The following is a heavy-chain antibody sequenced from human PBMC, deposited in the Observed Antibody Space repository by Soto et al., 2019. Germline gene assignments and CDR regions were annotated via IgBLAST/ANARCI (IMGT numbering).Heavy chain of an antibody. J-gene: IGHJ4*02. CDR1: GFSFRSSP. CDR2: INGGDDSK. V-gene: IGHV3-23*01. D-gene: IGHD3-16*01. CDR3: AKDSHWGIISPTHDY. Sequence: EVQLLESGGGLVQPGGSLRLSCAVSGFSFRSSPMSWVRRVPGKGLEWVSGINGGDDSKHYAESVRGRFTITRDNSKNTLLLTMNSLRVADTAIYYRAKDSHWGIISPTHDYWGQGTLVTLSS.